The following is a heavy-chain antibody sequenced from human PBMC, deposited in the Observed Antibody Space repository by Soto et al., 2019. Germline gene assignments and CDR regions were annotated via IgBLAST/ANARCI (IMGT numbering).Heavy chain of an antibody. J-gene: IGHJ4*02. V-gene: IGHV4-31*03. CDR3: ARVTLGGDFWSGYYPLYFDY. CDR1: GGSISSGGYY. D-gene: IGHD3-3*01. CDR2: IYYSGST. Sequence: LSLTCTVSGGSISSGGYYWSWIRQHPGKGLEWIGYIYYSGSTYYNPSLKSRVTISVDTSKNQFSLKLSSVTAADTAVYYCARVTLGGDFWSGYYPLYFDYWGQGTLVTVSS.